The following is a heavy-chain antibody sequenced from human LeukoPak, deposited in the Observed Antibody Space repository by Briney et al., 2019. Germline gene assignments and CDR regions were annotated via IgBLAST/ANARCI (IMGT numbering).Heavy chain of an antibody. D-gene: IGHD1-26*01. Sequence: GGSLRLSCAASKFTFSSYGMHWVRQAPGKGLEWVSYISSSGSPIYYADSVTGRFTISRDNAKNSLYLQMNSLRAEDTAVYYCARDAVRSGEFDHWGQGTLVTVSS. J-gene: IGHJ4*02. CDR3: ARDAVRSGEFDH. V-gene: IGHV3-48*04. CDR1: KFTFSSYG. CDR2: ISSSGSPI.